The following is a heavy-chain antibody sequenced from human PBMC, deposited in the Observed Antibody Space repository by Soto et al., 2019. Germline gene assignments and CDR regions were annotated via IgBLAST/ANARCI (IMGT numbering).Heavy chain of an antibody. Sequence: TLSLTCVVSRASVNTGGYSWSWIRQPPGKALEWIGYIFDGETTYYNPSLKSRVTISLEKSKNQFSLRLASVTAADTAVYYCARERRYCTGGTCSDGLDVWGQGTAVTVSS. V-gene: IGHV4-30-2*01. D-gene: IGHD2-8*02. CDR2: IFDGETT. CDR1: RASVNTGGYS. J-gene: IGHJ6*02. CDR3: ARERRYCTGGTCSDGLDV.